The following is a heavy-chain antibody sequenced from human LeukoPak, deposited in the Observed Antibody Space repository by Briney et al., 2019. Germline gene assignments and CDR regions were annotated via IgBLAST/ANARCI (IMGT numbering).Heavy chain of an antibody. V-gene: IGHV3-64*01. CDR2: MSSNGGTT. Sequence: GGSLRLSCAASGFTFSSYAMHWVRQAPGKGMEYVSAMSSNGGTTDYANSVKGRFTISRDNSKNTLYLQMGSLRAEDMAVYYCARVGDVGPFDYWGQGTLVTVSS. CDR3: ARVGDVGPFDY. CDR1: GFTFSSYA. J-gene: IGHJ4*02. D-gene: IGHD1-26*01.